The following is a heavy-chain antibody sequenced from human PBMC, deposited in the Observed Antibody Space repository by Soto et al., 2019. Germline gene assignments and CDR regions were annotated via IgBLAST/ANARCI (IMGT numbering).Heavy chain of an antibody. D-gene: IGHD2-2*01. V-gene: IGHV3-48*03. CDR1: GFTFSSYE. CDR3: ARGSHCSSTSCYPDDAFDI. Sequence: GGALRLSCAASGFTFSSYEMNWVRQAPGKGLEWVSYISSRCSTTYYADSVKGRFTISRDNAKKSLYLQMNSLRAEDQAVYYCARGSHCSSTSCYPDDAFDIWGQGTMVTVSS. J-gene: IGHJ3*02. CDR2: ISSRCSTT.